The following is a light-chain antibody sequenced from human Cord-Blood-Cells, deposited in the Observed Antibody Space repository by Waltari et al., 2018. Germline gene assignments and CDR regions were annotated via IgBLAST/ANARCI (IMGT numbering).Light chain of an antibody. CDR1: SSDVGSYNL. CDR2: EGS. V-gene: IGLV2-23*01. CDR3: CSDAGSSTWV. Sequence: QSALTQPASVSGSPGQSITISCTGTSSDVGSYNLFSWYQQHPRKAPKLLIYEGSKRPSGVATRFSGSQSGNTASLTVYGLQAEDEADYYCCSDAGSSTWVFGGGTKLTVL. J-gene: IGLJ3*02.